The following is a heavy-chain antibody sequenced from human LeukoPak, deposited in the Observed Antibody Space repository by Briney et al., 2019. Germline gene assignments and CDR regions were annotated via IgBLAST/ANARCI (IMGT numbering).Heavy chain of an antibody. CDR2: INSDGSST. Sequence: PGGSLRLSCAASGFTFSSYWMPWVRQAPGKGLVWVSRINSDGSSTSYADSVKGRFTISRDNAKNTLYLQMNSLRAEDTAVYYCARMTTVTTGDAFDIWGQGTMVTVSS. CDR3: ARMTTVTTGDAFDI. D-gene: IGHD4-11*01. J-gene: IGHJ3*02. V-gene: IGHV3-74*01. CDR1: GFTFSSYW.